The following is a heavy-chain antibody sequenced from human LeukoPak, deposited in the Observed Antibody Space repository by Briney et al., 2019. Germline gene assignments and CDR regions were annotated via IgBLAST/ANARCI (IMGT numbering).Heavy chain of an antibody. V-gene: IGHV3-48*03. CDR2: ISISGTTM. J-gene: IGHJ3*02. CDR1: GFTLSGYE. Sequence: QPGGSLRLSCAASGFTLSGYEMNWVRQAPGKGLEWVSYISISGTTMFYADSVKGRFTISRDNSRTSLYLQMSSLRAEDTAVYYCARGGSSGYHYNAFDIWGLGTMVTVSS. CDR3: ARGGSSGYHYNAFDI. D-gene: IGHD3-22*01.